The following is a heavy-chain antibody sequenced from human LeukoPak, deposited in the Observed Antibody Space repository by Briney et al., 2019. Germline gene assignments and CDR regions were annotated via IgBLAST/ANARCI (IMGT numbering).Heavy chain of an antibody. J-gene: IGHJ4*02. D-gene: IGHD6-6*01. Sequence: GGSLRLSCAGSGFTFSNHAMRWVRQAPGKVLEWVSGISEGGDHTYYTDSVKGRFTISRDNSKNILFLQMSSLRVEDTAVYFCAKVVTSYYFVCWGQRTLVTVSS. CDR1: GFTFSNHA. V-gene: IGHV3-23*01. CDR2: ISEGGDHT. CDR3: AKVVTSYYFVC.